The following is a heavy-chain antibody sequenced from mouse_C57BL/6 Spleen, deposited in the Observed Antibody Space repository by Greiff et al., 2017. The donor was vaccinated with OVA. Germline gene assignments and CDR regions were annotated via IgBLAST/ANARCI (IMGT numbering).Heavy chain of an antibody. D-gene: IGHD1-1*01. CDR1: GYTFTSYW. CDR3: ARGATVVARYWYFDV. CDR2: IDPNSGGT. V-gene: IGHV1-72*01. Sequence: QVQLKESGAELVKPGASVKLSCKASGYTFTSYWMHWVKQRPGRGLEWIGRIDPNSGGTKYNEKFKSKATLTVDKPSSTAYMQLSSLTSEDSAVYYCARGATVVARYWYFDVWGTGTTVTVSS. J-gene: IGHJ1*03.